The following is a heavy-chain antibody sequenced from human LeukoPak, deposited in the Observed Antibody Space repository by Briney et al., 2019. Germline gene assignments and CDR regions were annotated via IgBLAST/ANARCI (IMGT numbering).Heavy chain of an antibody. CDR1: GFTFIKYD. CDR2: IDIAGDT. D-gene: IGHD5-18*01. CDR3: ARGREGYSYVFDY. J-gene: IGHJ4*02. V-gene: IGHV3-13*01. Sequence: PGGSLRLSCAASGFTFIKYDMHWVRQATGKGLEWVSGIDIAGDTYYPGSVKGRFTISRDNAKNSLYLQMTSLRAEDTAVYYCARGREGYSYVFDYWGQGTLVTVSS.